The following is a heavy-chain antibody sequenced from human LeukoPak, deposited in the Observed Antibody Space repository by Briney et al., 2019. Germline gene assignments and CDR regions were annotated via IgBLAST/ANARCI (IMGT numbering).Heavy chain of an antibody. CDR3: ARSMKYYDFWSGYDFDY. Sequence: GGSLRLSCAASGFTFSNYSMNWVRQAPGKGLEWVSSISSSSSYIYYADSVKGRFTISRDNAKNSLYLQMNSLRAEDTAVYYCARSMKYYDFWSGYDFDYWGQGTLVTVSS. CDR2: ISSSSSYI. CDR1: GFTFSNYS. D-gene: IGHD3-3*01. V-gene: IGHV3-21*01. J-gene: IGHJ4*02.